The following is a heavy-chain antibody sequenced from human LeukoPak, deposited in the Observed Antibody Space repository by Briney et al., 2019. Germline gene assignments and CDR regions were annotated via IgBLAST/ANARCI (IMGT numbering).Heavy chain of an antibody. CDR3: ARERSSGYSLGWFDP. CDR1: GYTFTGYY. V-gene: IGHV1-2*02. CDR2: INPNSGGT. D-gene: IGHD3-22*01. Sequence: ASVKISCKAAGYTFTGYYMHWVRQAPGQGLEWMGWINPNSGGTNYAQKLQGRVTMTTDTSTSTAYMELRSLRSDDTAVYYCARERSSGYSLGWFDPWGQGTLVTVSS. J-gene: IGHJ5*02.